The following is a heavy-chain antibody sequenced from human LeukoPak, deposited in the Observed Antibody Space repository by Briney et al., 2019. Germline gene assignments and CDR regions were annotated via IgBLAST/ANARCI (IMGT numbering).Heavy chain of an antibody. V-gene: IGHV3-74*01. J-gene: IGHJ2*01. CDR1: GFTFSHYW. D-gene: IGHD4-17*01. CDR3: ERDLDGDPECYFDL. CDR2: INIDGSTT. Sequence: PGGSLRLSCAASGFTFSHYWIHWVRQDPGKGLVYVSRINIDGSTTSYADSVKGRFTISRDNAKNTVYLQMDSLRGEDTAVYYCERDLDGDPECYFDLWGRGTVVTVSA.